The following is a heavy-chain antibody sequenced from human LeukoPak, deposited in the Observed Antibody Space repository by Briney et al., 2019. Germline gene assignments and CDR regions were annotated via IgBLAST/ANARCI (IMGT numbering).Heavy chain of an antibody. CDR3: ARDRGPLRCSGGSCYSVDIDY. CDR1: GYTFTSYD. J-gene: IGHJ4*02. D-gene: IGHD2-15*01. CDR2: MNPNSGNT. Sequence: ASVKVSCKASGYTFTSYDISWVRQATGQGLEWMGWMNPNSGNTGYAQKFQGRVTMTRDTSISTAYMELSRLRSDDTAVYYCARDRGPLRCSGGSCYSVDIDYWGQGTLVTVSS. V-gene: IGHV1-8*01.